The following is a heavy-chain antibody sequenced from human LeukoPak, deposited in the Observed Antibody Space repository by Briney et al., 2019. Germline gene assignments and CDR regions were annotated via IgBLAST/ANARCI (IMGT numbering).Heavy chain of an antibody. CDR3: ARYLAPLRYCSSTSCYDDY. Sequence: ASVKVSCKASGYTFTSYGISWVRQAPGQGLEWMGWISAYNGNTNYAQKLQGRVTMTTDTSTSTAYMELRSLRSDDTAVYYCARYLAPLRYCSSTSCYDDYWGQGTLVTVSS. J-gene: IGHJ4*02. V-gene: IGHV1-18*01. D-gene: IGHD2-2*01. CDR2: ISAYNGNT. CDR1: GYTFTSYG.